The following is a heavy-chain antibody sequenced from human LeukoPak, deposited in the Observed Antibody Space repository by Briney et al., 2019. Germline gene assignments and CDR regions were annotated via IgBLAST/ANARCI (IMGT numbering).Heavy chain of an antibody. D-gene: IGHD5-18*01. CDR1: GGSISSYY. J-gene: IGHJ4*02. V-gene: IGHV4-59*01. Sequence: SETLSLTCTVSGGSISSYYWSWIRQPPGKALEWIGYIYYSGSSNYNPSPKSRVTISVDTSKNQFSLKLSSVTAADTAVYYCARAYVDTAMVFDYWGQGTLVTVSS. CDR3: ARAYVDTAMVFDY. CDR2: IYYSGSS.